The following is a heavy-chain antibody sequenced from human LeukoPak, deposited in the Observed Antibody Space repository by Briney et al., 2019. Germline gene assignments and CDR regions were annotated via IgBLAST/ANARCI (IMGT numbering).Heavy chain of an antibody. D-gene: IGHD2-15*01. J-gene: IGHJ3*02. Sequence: ASVKVSCKASGYTFTGYYMHWVRQAPGQGLEWMGWINPNSGGTKYAQKFQGRVTMTRDTSINTAYMEINRLTSDDTAMYYCTRGVLLQGRGAFDIWGQGAMVTVSS. CDR3: TRGVLLQGRGAFDI. V-gene: IGHV1-2*02. CDR1: GYTFTGYY. CDR2: INPNSGGT.